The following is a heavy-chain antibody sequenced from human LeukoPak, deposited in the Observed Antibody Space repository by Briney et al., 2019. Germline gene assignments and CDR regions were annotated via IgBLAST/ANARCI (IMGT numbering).Heavy chain of an antibody. D-gene: IGHD6-6*01. CDR2: IYYGGT. Sequence: SETLSLTCAVYGGSFSGYYWSWIRQPPGKGLEYIGYIYYGGTYYNPSLKSRVTISVDTSKNQFSLKLSSVAAADTAVYYCARGTWSSSIDYWGQGTLVTVSS. CDR3: ARGTWSSSIDY. J-gene: IGHJ4*02. V-gene: IGHV4-34*01. CDR1: GGSFSGYY.